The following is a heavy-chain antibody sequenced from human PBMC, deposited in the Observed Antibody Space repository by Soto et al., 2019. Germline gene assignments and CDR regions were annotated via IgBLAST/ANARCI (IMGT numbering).Heavy chain of an antibody. CDR1: GITFSSYA. CDR3: ARLRFPYMPTGNWFDP. CDR2: ISYDGSNK. Sequence: PGGSLRLSCSASGITFSSYAMHWVRQAPGKGLEWVAVISYDGSNKNYADSVKGRFTISRDNSKNTLYLQMNSRRAEDTAVYYCARLRFPYMPTGNWFDPWGQGTRCTAPQ. J-gene: IGHJ5*02. D-gene: IGHD4-17*01. V-gene: IGHV3-30-3*01.